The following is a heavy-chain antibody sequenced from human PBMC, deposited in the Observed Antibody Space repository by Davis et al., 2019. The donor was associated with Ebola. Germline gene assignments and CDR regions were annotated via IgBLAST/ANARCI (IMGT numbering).Heavy chain of an antibody. CDR1: GGSISSGDYY. Sequence: SETLSLTCTVSGGSISSGDYYWGWIRQHPGKGLEWIGYIYYSGSAYYNPSLKNRVAISIDTSKNQFYLKLSSVTAADTATYHCVGGYNFDYWGQGVQVIVSS. D-gene: IGHD3-16*02. J-gene: IGHJ4*02. CDR3: VGGYNFDY. V-gene: IGHV4-31*03. CDR2: IYYSGSA.